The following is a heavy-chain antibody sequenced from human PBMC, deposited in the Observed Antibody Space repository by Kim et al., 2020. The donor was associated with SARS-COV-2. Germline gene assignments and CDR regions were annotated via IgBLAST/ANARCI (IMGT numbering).Heavy chain of an antibody. D-gene: IGHD1-26*01. Sequence: GGSLRLSCAASGFTFSSYSMNWVRQAPGKGLEWVSSISSSSSYIYYADSVKGRFTISRDNAKHSLYLQMNSLRAEDMAVYYCARAYYDGHSDYYYGMDVWGKGTTVTVSS. CDR2: ISSSSSYI. CDR3: ARAYYDGHSDYYYGMDV. J-gene: IGHJ6*04. CDR1: GFTFSSYS. V-gene: IGHV3-21*01.